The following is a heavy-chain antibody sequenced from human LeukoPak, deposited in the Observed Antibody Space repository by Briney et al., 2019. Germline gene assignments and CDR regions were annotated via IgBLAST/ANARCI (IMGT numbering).Heavy chain of an antibody. J-gene: IGHJ4*02. CDR2: ISSSSSYI. D-gene: IGHD4-17*01. CDR3: AREMTTVTRAFDY. Sequence: GGSLRLSCAASGFTFSSYSMNRVRQAPGKGLEWVSSISSSSSYIYYADSVKGRFTISRDNAKNSLYLQMNSLRAEDTAVYYCAREMTTVTRAFDYWGLGTLVTVSS. V-gene: IGHV3-21*01. CDR1: GFTFSSYS.